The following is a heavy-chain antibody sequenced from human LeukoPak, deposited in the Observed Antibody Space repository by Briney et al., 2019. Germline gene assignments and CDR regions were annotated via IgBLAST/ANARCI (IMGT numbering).Heavy chain of an antibody. J-gene: IGHJ4*02. CDR3: ARGHNNYDY. CDR1: GGSISSGRYY. D-gene: IGHD4-11*01. Sequence: SETLSLTCTVSGGSISSGRYYWTWIRQPPGKGLEWIGYIYYSGSTNYNPSLKSRVAISVDTSKNQFSLKLNSVTAADTAVYYCARGHNNYDYWGQGTLVTVSS. V-gene: IGHV4-61*01. CDR2: IYYSGST.